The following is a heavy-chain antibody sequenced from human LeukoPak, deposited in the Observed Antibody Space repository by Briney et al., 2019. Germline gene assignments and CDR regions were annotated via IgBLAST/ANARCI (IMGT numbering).Heavy chain of an antibody. V-gene: IGHV3-23*01. Sequence: PGGSLRLSCAASGFTFSSYAMRWVGQAPGKGLEWASAISGSGGSTYYADSVKGRFTISRDNSKNTLYLQMNSLRAEDTAVYYCAKMADSSGWYDAFDIWGQGTMVTVSS. CDR3: AKMADSSGWYDAFDI. D-gene: IGHD6-19*01. CDR2: ISGSGGST. J-gene: IGHJ3*02. CDR1: GFTFSSYA.